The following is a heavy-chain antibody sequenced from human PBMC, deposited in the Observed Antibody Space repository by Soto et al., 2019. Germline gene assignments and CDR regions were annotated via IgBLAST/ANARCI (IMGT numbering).Heavy chain of an antibody. CDR1: GXTFSNAW. V-gene: IGHV3-15*01. Sequence: GSLRLFCAASGXTFSNAWMSWVRQAPGKGLEWVGRIKSKTDGGTTDYAAPVKGRFTISRDDSKNTLYLQMKSLKTEDTAVYYCTTDSSGYYGPRFDYWGQGPLVTVSS. CDR3: TTDSSGYYGPRFDY. CDR2: IKSKTDGGTT. D-gene: IGHD3-22*01. J-gene: IGHJ4*02.